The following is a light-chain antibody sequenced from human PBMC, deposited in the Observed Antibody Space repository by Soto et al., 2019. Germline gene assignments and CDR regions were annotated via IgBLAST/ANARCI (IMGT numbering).Light chain of an antibody. CDR2: DAS. J-gene: IGKJ5*01. CDR1: QSIHNW. Sequence: DIRMTQSPSTLSASVGDRVSITCRASQSIHNWLAWYQQKPGKAPKLLIYDASTLQSGVPSRFSGRAFGTEFTLTINGLQPDDFATYYCQHHETCPMTVGQGTRLEI. CDR3: QHHETCPMT. V-gene: IGKV1-5*01.